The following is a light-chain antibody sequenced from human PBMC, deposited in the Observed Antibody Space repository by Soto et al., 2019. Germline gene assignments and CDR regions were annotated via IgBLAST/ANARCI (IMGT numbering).Light chain of an antibody. V-gene: IGKV3-20*01. Sequence: EIVLTQSPGTLCLSPGERATLSCRASQSVSSSYVAWYQQKPGQAPRLLIYGASNRATGIPDRFSGSGSGTDFTLTINRLEPEDFGVYFCQQYGSSPKTFGQGTKVDIK. CDR1: QSVSSSY. CDR3: QQYGSSPKT. CDR2: GAS. J-gene: IGKJ1*01.